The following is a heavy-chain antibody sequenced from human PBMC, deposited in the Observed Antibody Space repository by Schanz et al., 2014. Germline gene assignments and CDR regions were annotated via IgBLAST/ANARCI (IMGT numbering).Heavy chain of an antibody. V-gene: IGHV3-30*03. J-gene: IGHJ4*02. Sequence: VQLVESGGGVVQPGRSLRLSCAASGFTFSTHAMHWVRQAPGKGLEWVALVSSDGNNDYYTDSVKGRFTISRDNAKNSLFLQMNSLRVEDTAVYYCAASSGWHPSTDYWGQGTLVTVSS. D-gene: IGHD6-19*01. CDR1: GFTFSTHA. CDR3: AASSGWHPSTDY. CDR2: VSSDGNND.